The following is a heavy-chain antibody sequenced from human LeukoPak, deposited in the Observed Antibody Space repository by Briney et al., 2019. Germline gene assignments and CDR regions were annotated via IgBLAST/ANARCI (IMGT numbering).Heavy chain of an antibody. J-gene: IGHJ5*02. CDR1: GGSFSNYY. CDR3: ARHPTALASYGFDP. Sequence: SETLSLTCTVSGGSFSNYYWSWIRQPPGKGLEWIGYIYYSGSTNYNPSLKSRVTMSVDTSKNQFSLNLSSVTAADTAAYCARHPTALASYGFDPWGQGTLVTVSS. D-gene: IGHD5-18*01. CDR2: IYYSGST. V-gene: IGHV4-59*08.